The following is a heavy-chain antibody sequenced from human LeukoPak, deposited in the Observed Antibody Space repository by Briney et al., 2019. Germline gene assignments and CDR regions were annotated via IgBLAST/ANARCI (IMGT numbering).Heavy chain of an antibody. CDR1: GYTFTGYY. D-gene: IGHD6-13*01. CDR2: INPNSGGT. CDR3: ARDPPGIAAAAGDY. J-gene: IGHJ4*02. V-gene: IGHV1-2*02. Sequence: ASVKVPCKASGYTFTGYYMHWVRQAPGQGLEWMGWINPNSGGTNYAQKFQGRVTMTRDTSISTAYMELSRLRSDDTAVYYCARDPPGIAAAAGDYWGQGTLVTVSS.